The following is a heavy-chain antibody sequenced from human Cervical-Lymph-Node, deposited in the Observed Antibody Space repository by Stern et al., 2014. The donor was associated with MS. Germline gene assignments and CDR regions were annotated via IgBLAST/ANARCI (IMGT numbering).Heavy chain of an antibody. CDR2: INSDGSST. Sequence: VQLVESGGGVVQPGGSLRLSCVASGFTFSSQWMHWVRQAPGKGLGWVSRINSDGSSTTYADTVKGRLTISRDNAKETLYLQIDSLRAEDTAVYYCARSNYGMDVWGQGTTVTVSS. D-gene: IGHD2-8*01. J-gene: IGHJ6*02. CDR3: ARSNYGMDV. V-gene: IGHV3-74*02. CDR1: GFTFSSQW.